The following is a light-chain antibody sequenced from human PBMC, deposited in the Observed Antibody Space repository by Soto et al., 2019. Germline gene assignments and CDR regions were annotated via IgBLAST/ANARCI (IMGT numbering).Light chain of an antibody. CDR3: CSYAGNDIVI. CDR1: SSNIGDYNY. J-gene: IGLJ2*01. Sequence: QSALTQPRSVSGSPGQSVSISCTGTSSNIGDYNYVSWYQHHPGKAPKLVIYDVRRRPSGVPDRFSGSKSGNTASLTISGLQAEDEAGYYCCSYAGNDIVIFGGGTKVTVL. V-gene: IGLV2-11*01. CDR2: DVR.